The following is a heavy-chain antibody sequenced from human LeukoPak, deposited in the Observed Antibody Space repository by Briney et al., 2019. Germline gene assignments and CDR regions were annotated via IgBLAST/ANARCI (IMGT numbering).Heavy chain of an antibody. CDR2: TYYRSKWCN. CDR1: GDSVSTNSAT. CDR3: ARLVGASWFDS. V-gene: IGHV6-1*01. J-gene: IGHJ5*01. D-gene: IGHD1-26*01. Sequence: SQTLSLTCAISGDSVSTNSATWIWLRQSPSRGLEWLGRTYYRSKWCNDYAVSMKSRITINPDTSKNQFSLQLNSVTPEDTAVYYCARLVGASWFDSWGQGTLVTVSS.